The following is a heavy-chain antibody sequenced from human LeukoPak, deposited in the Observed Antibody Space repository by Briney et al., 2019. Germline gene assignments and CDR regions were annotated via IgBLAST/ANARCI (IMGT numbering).Heavy chain of an antibody. J-gene: IGHJ2*01. Sequence: GGSLRLSCAASGFTVSSNHMNWVRQVPGEGLEWVSVIYSGGTTYYAGSVRGRFSISRDISKNTLDLQMSSLRAEDTAVYYCAREAAVTPGVRYFDLWGRGTLVTVSS. CDR3: AREAAVTPGVRYFDL. CDR1: GFTVSSNH. D-gene: IGHD4-17*01. V-gene: IGHV3-66*01. CDR2: IYSGGTT.